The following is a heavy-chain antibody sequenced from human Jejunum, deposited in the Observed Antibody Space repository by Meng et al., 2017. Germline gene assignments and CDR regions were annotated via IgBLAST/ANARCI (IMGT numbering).Heavy chain of an antibody. V-gene: IGHV1-18*01. Sequence: QVQLVQSGAEVKNPGASVKVLCKTSGYTFTSYGISWVRQAPGQGLEWMGWISVYHGNTNYAQKLQGRVTMTTDTSTSTAYMELRSLRSDDTAVYFCARDYSGTSYRYSDYWGQGTLVTVSS. CDR1: GYTFTSYG. J-gene: IGHJ4*02. CDR3: ARDYSGTSYRYSDY. D-gene: IGHD1-26*01. CDR2: ISVYHGNT.